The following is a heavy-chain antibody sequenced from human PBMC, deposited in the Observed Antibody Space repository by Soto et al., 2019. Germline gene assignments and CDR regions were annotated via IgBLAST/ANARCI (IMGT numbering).Heavy chain of an antibody. CDR3: AARGYGMDV. Sequence: GESLKISCRGPGYSFTSYWISWVRQMPGKGLEWMGRIDPSDSYTNYSPSFQGHVTISADKSISAAYLQWSSLKASDTAMYYCAARGYGMDVWGQGTTVTVSS. J-gene: IGHJ6*02. CDR1: GYSFTSYW. CDR2: IDPSDSYT. V-gene: IGHV5-10-1*01.